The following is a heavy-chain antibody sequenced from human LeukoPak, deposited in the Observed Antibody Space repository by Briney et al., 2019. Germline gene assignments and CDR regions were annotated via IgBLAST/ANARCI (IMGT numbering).Heavy chain of an antibody. V-gene: IGHV3-9*03. CDR3: ARGRSIAVAGYLDY. Sequence: PGRSLRLSCAASGFTFDDYAMHWVRHAQRKGLERVSGISGNSGSIGYADSVKGRFTISRDNAKNSLYLQMNSLRGEDMALYYCARGRSIAVAGYLDYWGQGTLVTVSS. CDR2: ISGNSGSI. J-gene: IGHJ4*02. CDR1: GFTFDDYA. D-gene: IGHD6-19*01.